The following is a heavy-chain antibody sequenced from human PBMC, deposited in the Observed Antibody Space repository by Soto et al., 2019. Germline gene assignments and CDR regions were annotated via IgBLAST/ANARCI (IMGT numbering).Heavy chain of an antibody. CDR2: IIPKLGSA. CDR3: ARGGDGYNFGPVY. J-gene: IGHJ4*02. Sequence: QVQLVQSGAEVKEPGSSVKVSCKASGGGNLRDYRTTWVRRAPGQGLEWMGVIIPKLGSANYAQNFQGRVTVTADESTNTVYMELRSLRSDDTAVYYCARGGDGYNFGPVYWGQGTPVTVSS. CDR1: GGGNLRDYR. D-gene: IGHD2-21*01. V-gene: IGHV1-69*01.